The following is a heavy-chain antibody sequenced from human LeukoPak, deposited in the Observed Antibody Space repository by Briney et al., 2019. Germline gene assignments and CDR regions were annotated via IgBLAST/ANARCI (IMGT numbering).Heavy chain of an antibody. CDR3: APRRETYSFFDY. Sequence: GGSLRLSCAASGFTFTNYAMHWVRQAPGKGLEWVSGISVSGGGTYYADSVKGRFTISRDNSKNTLYLQMNSLRAEDTAVYYCAPRRETYSFFDYWGQGTLVTVSS. D-gene: IGHD5-24*01. V-gene: IGHV3-23*01. CDR2: ISVSGGGT. CDR1: GFTFTNYA. J-gene: IGHJ4*02.